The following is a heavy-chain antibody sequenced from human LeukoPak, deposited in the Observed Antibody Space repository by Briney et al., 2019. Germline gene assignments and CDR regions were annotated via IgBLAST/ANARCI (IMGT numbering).Heavy chain of an antibody. CDR1: GFTFSSYW. J-gene: IGHJ3*02. D-gene: IGHD6-19*01. Sequence: GGSLRLSCAASGFTFSSYWMTWVRQAPGKGLEWVANIKQDGSEKYYVDSVRGRITISSDNAKNSLYLQMNSLRAEDTAVYYCARDPAGSSGWYQVDAFEIWGQGTMVTVSA. CDR2: IKQDGSEK. CDR3: ARDPAGSSGWYQVDAFEI. V-gene: IGHV3-7*01.